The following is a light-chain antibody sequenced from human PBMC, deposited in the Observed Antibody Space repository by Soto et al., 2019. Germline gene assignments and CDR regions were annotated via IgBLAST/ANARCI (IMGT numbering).Light chain of an antibody. CDR3: QKYNSAPLT. J-gene: IGKJ4*01. Sequence: DIQMTQSPSSLSASVGDRVTITCRASQGISNYLAWYQQKPGKVPKLLIYAASTLQSGVPSRFSGSGSATDFTLTISRLPAEYAATYYCQKYNSAPLTFGGGTKVEIK. CDR2: AAS. CDR1: QGISNY. V-gene: IGKV1-27*01.